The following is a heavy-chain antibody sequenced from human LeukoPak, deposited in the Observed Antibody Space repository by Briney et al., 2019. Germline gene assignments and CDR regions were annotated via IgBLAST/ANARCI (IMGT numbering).Heavy chain of an antibody. CDR3: LKDFGRNLGGPGY. D-gene: IGHD3-10*01. CDR1: GFTFSSYA. J-gene: IGHJ4*02. V-gene: IGHV3-30-3*01. Sequence: PGRSLRLSCAASGFTFSSYAMHWVRQAPGKGLEWVAVISYDGSNKYYADSVKGRFTISRDNSKSTLYLQMSSLRVEDTAVYYCLKDFGRNLGGPGYWGRGTLVTVSP. CDR2: ISYDGSNK.